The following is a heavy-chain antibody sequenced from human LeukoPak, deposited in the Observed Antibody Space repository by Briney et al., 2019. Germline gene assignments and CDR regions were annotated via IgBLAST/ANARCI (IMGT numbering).Heavy chain of an antibody. D-gene: IGHD5-12*01. CDR3: AKDGVEDIVATIYFDY. CDR1: GFIFSSYA. J-gene: IGHJ4*02. V-gene: IGHV3-30*04. Sequence: GGSLRLSCAASGFIFSSYAMHWVRQAPGKGLEWVALISIDGSKQYYADSVKGRFTISRDKSKNTLYLQMNSLRAEDTAVYYCAKDGVEDIVATIYFDYWGQGTLVTVSS. CDR2: ISIDGSKQ.